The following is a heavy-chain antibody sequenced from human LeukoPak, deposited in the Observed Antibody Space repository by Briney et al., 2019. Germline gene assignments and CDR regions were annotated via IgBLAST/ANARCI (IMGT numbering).Heavy chain of an antibody. V-gene: IGHV3-21*01. J-gene: IGHJ4*02. CDR1: GFTFSSYS. CDR3: ARDLGTHYFDY. Sequence: TGGSLRLSCAVSGFTFSSYSMNWVRQAPGKGLEWVSSISSSSSYIYYADSVKGRFTISRDNAKNSLYLQMNSLRAEDTAVYYCARDLGTHYFDYWGQGTLVTVSS. D-gene: IGHD1-1*01. CDR2: ISSSSSYI.